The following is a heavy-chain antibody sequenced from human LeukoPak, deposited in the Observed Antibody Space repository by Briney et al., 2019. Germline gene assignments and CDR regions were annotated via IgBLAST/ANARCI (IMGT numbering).Heavy chain of an antibody. V-gene: IGHV3-48*02. J-gene: IGHJ4*02. CDR1: GFSFSSNS. Sequence: GGSLRLSCGASGFSFSSNSMNWVRQDPGKGLEWVSYISGSGSSIYYADSVKGRFTISRDNAKNSLYLQMNSLRDEDTAVYYCARDRGSGSYPFDYWGQGTLVSVSS. CDR2: ISGSGSSI. CDR3: ARDRGSGSYPFDY. D-gene: IGHD3-10*01.